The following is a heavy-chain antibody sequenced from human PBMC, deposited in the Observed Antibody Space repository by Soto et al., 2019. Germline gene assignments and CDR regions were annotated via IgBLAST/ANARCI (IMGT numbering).Heavy chain of an antibody. CDR3: ARVIISYGGVVEYDAFDV. J-gene: IGHJ3*01. CDR2: TYCDDDK. V-gene: IGHV2-5*02. CDR1: GFSLTTDRVG. Sequence: QITLTESGPMLMKSTQTLTLTCTFSGFSLTTDRVGVGWIRHLPVNALEWLAVTYCDDDKRYSPSPKSRLTHTKDTSQCQLVLTMTNMGPVDTSTYYGARVIISYGGVVEYDAFDVWGQGTMVTVSS. D-gene: IGHD3-16*02.